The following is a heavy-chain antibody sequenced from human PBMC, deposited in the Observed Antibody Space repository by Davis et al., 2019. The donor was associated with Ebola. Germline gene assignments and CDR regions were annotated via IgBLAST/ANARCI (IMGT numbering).Heavy chain of an antibody. CDR2: IYYSGST. CDR3: AVYTVVVTDIRAEYFQH. V-gene: IGHV4-61*01. CDR1: GGSVSSGSYY. Sequence: SETLSLTCTVSGGSVSSGSYYWSWIRQPPGKGLEWIGYIYYSGSTHYNPSLKSRATISVDTSRNQFSLRLSSVTAADTAVYYCAVYTVVVTDIRAEYFQHWGQGTLATVSS. J-gene: IGHJ1*01. D-gene: IGHD2-21*02.